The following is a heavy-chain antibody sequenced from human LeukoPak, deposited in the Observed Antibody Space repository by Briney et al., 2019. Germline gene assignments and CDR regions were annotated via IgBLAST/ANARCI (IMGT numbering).Heavy chain of an antibody. CDR3: ARGRLDGYFDY. D-gene: IGHD6-19*01. CDR1: GLTFSSYA. Sequence: GGSLRLSCAASGLTFSSYAMSWVRQAPGKGLEWVSAISGSGGSTYYADSVKGRFTISRDNSKNTLYLQMNSLRAEDTAVYYCARGRLDGYFDYWGQGTLVTVSS. CDR2: ISGSGGST. V-gene: IGHV3-23*01. J-gene: IGHJ4*02.